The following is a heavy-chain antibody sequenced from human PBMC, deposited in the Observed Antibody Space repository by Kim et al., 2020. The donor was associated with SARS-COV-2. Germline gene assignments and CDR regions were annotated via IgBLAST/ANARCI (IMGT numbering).Heavy chain of an antibody. CDR3: AKGGIYYFDY. CDR1: GFTFRTYG. V-gene: IGHV3-23*01. Sequence: GGSLRLSCAASGFTFRTYGVSWVRQAPGKGLEWVSTIRSSGGSTNYADSVKGRFTISRDNSKNTVYLQMNSLRAEDTAVYYCAKGGIYYFDYWGEGILV. D-gene: IGHD3-16*01. J-gene: IGHJ4*02. CDR2: IRSSGGST.